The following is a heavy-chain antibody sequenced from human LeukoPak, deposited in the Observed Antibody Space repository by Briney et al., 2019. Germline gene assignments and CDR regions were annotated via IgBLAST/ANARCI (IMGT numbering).Heavy chain of an antibody. Sequence: PGGSLRLSCAASASGVAFTSHSMNWVRQAPGKGLEWISYIHSSGDYIFYADSVKGRFTVSRDNARNSLYLQMNSLRAEDTAIYYCAREYNSRATFDYWGQGTLVTVPS. D-gene: IGHD1-20*01. CDR2: IHSSGDYI. CDR3: AREYNSRATFDY. CDR1: ASGVAFTSHS. J-gene: IGHJ4*02. V-gene: IGHV3-21*05.